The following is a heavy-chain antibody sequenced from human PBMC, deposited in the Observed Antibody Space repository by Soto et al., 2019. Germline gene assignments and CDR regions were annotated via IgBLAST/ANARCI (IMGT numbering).Heavy chain of an antibody. D-gene: IGHD6-13*01. J-gene: IGHJ6*02. Sequence: GGSLRLSCAASGFTFSSYAMSWVRQAPGKGLEWVSAISGSGGSTYYADSVKGRFTISRDNSKNTLYLQMNSLRAEDTAVYYCAKEHQPPLSYIAAAGTIYYGMDVWGQGTTVTVSS. CDR1: GFTFSSYA. V-gene: IGHV3-23*01. CDR3: AKEHQPPLSYIAAAGTIYYGMDV. CDR2: ISGSGGST.